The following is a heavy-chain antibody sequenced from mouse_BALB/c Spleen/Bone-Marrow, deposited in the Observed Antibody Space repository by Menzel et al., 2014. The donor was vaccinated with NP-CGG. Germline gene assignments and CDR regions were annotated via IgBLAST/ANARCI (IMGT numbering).Heavy chain of an antibody. CDR3: ARGGDDFSLDY. CDR2: IGTSDSYT. V-gene: IGHV1-69*01. Sequence: QVPLKESGTELVMPGASGKMSCKASGYAFTDRWIHWGKQRPGQGLEGIGAIGTSDSYTNYNQKFKGKATLTVDESSSTAYIHLSSLTSEDSAVYYCARGGDDFSLDYWGQRTSVTVSS. J-gene: IGHJ4*01. CDR1: GYAFTDRW. D-gene: IGHD2-4*01.